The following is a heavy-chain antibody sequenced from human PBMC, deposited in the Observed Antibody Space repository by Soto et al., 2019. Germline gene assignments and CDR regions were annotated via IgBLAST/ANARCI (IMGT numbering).Heavy chain of an antibody. CDR1: GNTFTNYD. CDR3: ARVWGTIDY. D-gene: IGHD3-16*01. CDR2: MNPNSGNT. V-gene: IGHV1-8*01. J-gene: IGHJ4*02. Sequence: QVQLVQSGAEVKKPGASVKVSCKTSGNTFTNYDINWVRQATGQGLEWMGWMNPNSGNTGSTQKFQGRITMTRDTSIGTAYMELTSLRSEDTAVYYCARVWGTIDYWGQGTLVTVSS.